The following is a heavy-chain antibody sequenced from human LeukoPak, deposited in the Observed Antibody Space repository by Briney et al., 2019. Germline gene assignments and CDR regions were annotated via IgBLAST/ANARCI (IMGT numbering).Heavy chain of an antibody. V-gene: IGHV4-61*05. CDR2: IYYSGST. CDR3: ARHKVGATTFYNFDY. CDR1: GGSISSSSYY. J-gene: IGHJ4*02. D-gene: IGHD1-26*01. Sequence: SETLSLTCTVSGGSISSSSYYWSWIRQPPGKGLEWIGYIYYSGSTNYNPSLKSRVTISVDTSKNQFSLKLSSVTAADTAVYYCARHKVGATTFYNFDYWGQGTLVTVSS.